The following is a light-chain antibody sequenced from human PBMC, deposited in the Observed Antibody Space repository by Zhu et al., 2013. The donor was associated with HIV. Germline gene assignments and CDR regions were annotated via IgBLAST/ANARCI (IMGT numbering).Light chain of an antibody. V-gene: IGKV3-20*01. CDR2: GAS. CDR1: DDVDRD. CDR3: QQYGSSPLT. J-gene: IGKJ4*01. Sequence: VMTQSPVTLSVSPGETVTLSCRASDDVDRDLAWYQHKPGQAPRLLIYGASTRATGIPDRFSGSGSGTDFTLTISRLEPEDFAVYYCQQYGSSPLTFGGGTKVE.